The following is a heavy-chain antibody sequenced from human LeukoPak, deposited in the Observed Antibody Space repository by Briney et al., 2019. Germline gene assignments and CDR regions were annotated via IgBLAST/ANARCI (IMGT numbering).Heavy chain of an antibody. J-gene: IGHJ4*02. V-gene: IGHV3-23*01. CDR2: TIVSGTT. CDR3: AKGSVGNADFAS. Sequence: GGSLRLSCAASGFTFSSFSMTWVRQGPGRGLEWVSSTIVSGTTYYADSVKGRFTISRDSFRGTLFLQMDSLRVEDTAVYFCAKGSVGNADFASWGQGALVTVSS. CDR1: GFTFSSFS. D-gene: IGHD6-25*01.